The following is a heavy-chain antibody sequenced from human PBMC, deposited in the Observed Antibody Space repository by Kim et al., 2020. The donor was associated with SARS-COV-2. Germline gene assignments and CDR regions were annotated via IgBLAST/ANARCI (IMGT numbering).Heavy chain of an antibody. D-gene: IGHD6-13*01. CDR3: VKGGIAAAAALDY. V-gene: IGHV3-64D*09. CDR2: ITSKGGST. CDR1: GFTFSSYA. Sequence: GGSLRLSCSASGFTFSSYAMHWVRQAPGKGLEYVSAITSKGGSTSYANSVKGRFTISRDNSMNTLYLQMGSLRPEDTAVYYCVKGGIAAAAALDYWGQGTLVTVSS. J-gene: IGHJ4*02.